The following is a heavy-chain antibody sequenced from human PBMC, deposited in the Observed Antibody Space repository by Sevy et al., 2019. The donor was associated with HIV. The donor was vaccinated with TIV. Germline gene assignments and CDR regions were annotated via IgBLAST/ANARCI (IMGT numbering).Heavy chain of an antibody. CDR2: IKQDGSEK. Sequence: GGSLRLSCAASGFTFSSYWMTWVRQAPGKGLEYVANIKQDGSEKYYVDSVKGRFTISSDNAKNSLFLQMNSLRAEDTAVYYCAMGAGLKWGQGTLVTVSS. V-gene: IGHV3-7*01. CDR1: GFTFSSYW. D-gene: IGHD6-19*01. J-gene: IGHJ4*02. CDR3: AMGAGLK.